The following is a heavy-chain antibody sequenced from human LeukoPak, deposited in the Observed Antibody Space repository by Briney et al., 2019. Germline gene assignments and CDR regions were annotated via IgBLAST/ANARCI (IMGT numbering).Heavy chain of an antibody. D-gene: IGHD6-19*01. Sequence: SETLSLXCTVSGGSISSSSYYWGWIRQPPGKGLEWIGIIYYSGITYYNLSLKSRVTISVDTSKNQFSLKLSSVTAADTAVYYCARFVYDSSGWSYYFDYWGQGTLVTVSS. CDR3: ARFVYDSSGWSYYFDY. J-gene: IGHJ4*02. CDR2: IYYSGIT. CDR1: GGSISSSSYY. V-gene: IGHV4-39*01.